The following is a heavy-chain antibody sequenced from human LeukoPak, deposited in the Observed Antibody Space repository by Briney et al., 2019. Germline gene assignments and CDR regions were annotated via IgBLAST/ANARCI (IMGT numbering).Heavy chain of an antibody. J-gene: IGHJ1*01. CDR3: ARDQNFYDRTGEGYFQH. Sequence: GGSLRLSCAASGFNFGTFWMSWVRQAPGRGLEWVAEINQDGSVRDYVNSVEGRFTISRDNANNFLYLQMNSLRADDAAVYYCARDQNFYDRTGEGYFQHWGQGTLVTVSS. V-gene: IGHV3-7*01. D-gene: IGHD3-22*01. CDR2: INQDGSVR. CDR1: GFNFGTFW.